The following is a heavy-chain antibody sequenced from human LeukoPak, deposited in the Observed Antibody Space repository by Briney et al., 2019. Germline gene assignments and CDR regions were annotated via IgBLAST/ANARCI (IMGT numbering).Heavy chain of an antibody. CDR2: FDPEDGET. CDR1: GYTFTGYY. D-gene: IGHD3-22*01. Sequence: ASVKVSCKASGYTFTGYYMHWVRQAPGQGLEWMGGFDPEDGETIYAQKFQGRVTMTEDTSTDTAYMELSSLRSEDTAVYYCATDPWYYSEVVYWGQGTLVTVSS. V-gene: IGHV1-24*01. J-gene: IGHJ4*02. CDR3: ATDPWYYSEVVY.